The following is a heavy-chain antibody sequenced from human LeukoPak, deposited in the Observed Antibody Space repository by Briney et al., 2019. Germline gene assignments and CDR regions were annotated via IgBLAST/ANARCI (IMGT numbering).Heavy chain of an antibody. V-gene: IGHV3-23*01. CDR3: AKGGLYSSSMIDY. CDR2: ISGSGGST. Sequence: GGSLRLSCAASGFTFSSLAMSWVRQAPGKGLEWVSVISGSGGSTYYADSVKGRFTISRDNSKNTLYLQVNSLRAEDTAVYYCAKGGLYSSSMIDYWGQGTLVTVSS. CDR1: GFTFSSLA. D-gene: IGHD6-6*01. J-gene: IGHJ4*02.